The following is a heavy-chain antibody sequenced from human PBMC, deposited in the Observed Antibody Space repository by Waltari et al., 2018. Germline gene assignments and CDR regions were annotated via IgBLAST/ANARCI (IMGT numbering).Heavy chain of an antibody. Sequence: QVQLVQSGAEVKKPGASVKGSCKASGYTFTSYSMTWVRQAPGQGLGWRGIINPSGVSISYPQKFQGRFTMTRDTSTSTVYMELSSLRSEDTAVYYCATTPPEGSLTDFDYWGQGTLFTVSS. CDR2: INPSGVSI. V-gene: IGHV1-46*01. D-gene: IGHD2-8*02. CDR1: GYTFTSYS. J-gene: IGHJ4*02. CDR3: ATTPPEGSLTDFDY.